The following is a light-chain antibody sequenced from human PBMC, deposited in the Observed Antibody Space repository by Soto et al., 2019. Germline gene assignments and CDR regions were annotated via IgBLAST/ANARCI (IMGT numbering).Light chain of an antibody. CDR3: QQYNTYSPWT. CDR2: KGS. CDR1: QSISIW. J-gene: IGKJ1*01. V-gene: IGKV1-5*03. Sequence: DIQMTQSPSTLSASVGDRVTITCRASQSISIWLAWYQQKPGKAPKLLIYKGSSLKSGVPSRFSGSGSETEFTLTISSLQPDDFATYNCQQYNTYSPWTFGQGTKVEIK.